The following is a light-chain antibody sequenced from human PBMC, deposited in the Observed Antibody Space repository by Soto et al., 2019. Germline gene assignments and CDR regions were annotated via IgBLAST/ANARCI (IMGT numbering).Light chain of an antibody. Sequence: QSVLTQPPSVSGAPGQRVTISCTGSSSNIGAGYDVHWYQQLPGTAPKLLIYGNSNRPSGVPDRFSGSKSGTSASLAITGLQAADEADYYCQSYDSSLSGLHVVFGGGTKLTVL. J-gene: IGLJ2*01. CDR1: SSNIGAGYD. CDR3: QSYDSSLSGLHVV. V-gene: IGLV1-40*01. CDR2: GNS.